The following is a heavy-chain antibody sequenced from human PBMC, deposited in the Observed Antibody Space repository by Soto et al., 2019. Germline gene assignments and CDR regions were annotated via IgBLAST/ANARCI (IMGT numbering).Heavy chain of an antibody. J-gene: IGHJ4*02. CDR2: MNTNTGNT. Sequence: QVLLVQSGADVKKPGASVKVSCKTSGYTFTEFDINWVRQAPGQGLEWMGWMNTNTGNTGYAQKFQGRVTMTRDTSISTPYMELSRLRSEETAVNYCTIIVRFGVVHAGYWGQGTLVTVSS. CDR3: TIIVRFGVVHAGY. CDR1: GYTFTEFD. V-gene: IGHV1-8*01. D-gene: IGHD2-8*01.